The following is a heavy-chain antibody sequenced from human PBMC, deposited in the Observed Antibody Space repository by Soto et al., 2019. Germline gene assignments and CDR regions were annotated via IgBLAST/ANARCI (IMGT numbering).Heavy chain of an antibody. CDR2: ISYDGSNK. Sequence: VGSLRLSCAASGFTFSSYGMHWVRQAPGKGLEWVAVISYDGSNKYYADSVKGRFTISRDNSKNTLYLQMNSLRAEDTAVYYCAKEEVVVAAYFDYWGQGTLVTVSS. J-gene: IGHJ4*02. D-gene: IGHD2-15*01. CDR1: GFTFSSYG. V-gene: IGHV3-30*18. CDR3: AKEEVVVAAYFDY.